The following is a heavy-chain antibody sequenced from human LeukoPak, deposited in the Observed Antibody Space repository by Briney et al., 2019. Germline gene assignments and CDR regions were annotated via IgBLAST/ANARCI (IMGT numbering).Heavy chain of an antibody. CDR1: GGSISNYY. V-gene: IGHV4-59*01. Sequence: PSETLSLTCTVSGGSISNYYWSWIRQPPGKGLEWIGYISYSGSTDYNPSLRSRVTISVDTSKNQFSLTLTSVTAADTAVYYCATDAVNTVDYWGQGTLVTVSS. CDR2: ISYSGST. CDR3: ATDAVNTVDY. J-gene: IGHJ4*02. D-gene: IGHD2-8*02.